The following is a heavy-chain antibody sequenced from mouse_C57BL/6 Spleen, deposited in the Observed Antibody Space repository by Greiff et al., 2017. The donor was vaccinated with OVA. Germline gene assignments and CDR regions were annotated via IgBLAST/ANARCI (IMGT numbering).Heavy chain of an antibody. CDR1: GFNIKDDY. Sequence: EVQLQQSGAELVRPGASVKLSCTASGFNIKDDYMHWVKQRPEQGLEWIGWIDPDNGDTEYASKFQGKATITADTSSNTAYLQLSSLTSEDAAVYYCSDYDDGFAYWGQGTLVTVSA. D-gene: IGHD2-4*01. J-gene: IGHJ3*01. CDR3: SDYDDGFAY. CDR2: IDPDNGDT. V-gene: IGHV14-4*01.